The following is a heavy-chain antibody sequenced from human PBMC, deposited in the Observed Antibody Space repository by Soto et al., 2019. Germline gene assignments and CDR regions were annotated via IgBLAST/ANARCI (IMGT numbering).Heavy chain of an antibody. V-gene: IGHV3-21*04. J-gene: IGHJ4*02. D-gene: IGHD1-26*01. Sequence: GGSLRLSCAASGFTFSSYSTNWVRQAPGKGLEWVSSISSSSSYIYYADSVKGRFTISRDNAKNTLYLQMNSLRAEDTAVYYCAKDQRSRPTDFDYWGQGTLVTVSS. CDR3: AKDQRSRPTDFDY. CDR2: ISSSSSYI. CDR1: GFTFSSYS.